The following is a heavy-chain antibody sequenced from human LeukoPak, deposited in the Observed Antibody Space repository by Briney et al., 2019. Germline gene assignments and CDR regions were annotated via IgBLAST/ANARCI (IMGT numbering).Heavy chain of an antibody. CDR2: INTDSGNP. CDR1: GYSFNSQG. J-gene: IGHJ3*02. V-gene: IGHV7-4-1*02. Sequence: ASVKVSCKASGYSFNSQGMNWVRQAPGQGLGWMGWINTDSGNPTYAQGFTGRFVFSLDSSVSTAYLQISNLMPEDTAKYYCAREILRFDIWGQGTMVIVSS. CDR3: AREILRFDI.